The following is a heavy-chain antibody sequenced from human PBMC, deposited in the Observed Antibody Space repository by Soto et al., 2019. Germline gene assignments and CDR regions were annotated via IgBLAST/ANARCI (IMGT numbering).Heavy chain of an antibody. J-gene: IGHJ4*01. Sequence: SETLSLTCPVSGYSIRSGSYWAWIRQPPGKGPEGIASIYHGGTTFYNPSLKRRITISVDTSNNQFSLKLTSVTAADTAVYYYSRVHVMVVAGSTFDYWGHGTLVTVSS. V-gene: IGHV4-38-2*01. D-gene: IGHD6-19*01. CDR3: SRVHVMVVAGSTFDY. CDR2: IYHGGTT. CDR1: GYSIRSGSY.